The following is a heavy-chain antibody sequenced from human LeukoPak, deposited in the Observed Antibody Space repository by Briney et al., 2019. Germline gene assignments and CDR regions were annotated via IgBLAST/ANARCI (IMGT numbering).Heavy chain of an antibody. V-gene: IGHV3-7*01. CDR3: ARGTDWGALDY. D-gene: IGHD7-27*01. CDR1: GFTVSSNY. J-gene: IGHJ4*02. Sequence: PGGSLRLSCAASGFTVSSNYMSWVRQAPGKGLEWVANIKQDGSEKYYVDSVKGRFTISRDNAKNSLYLQMNSLRAEDTAVYYCARGTDWGALDYWGQGTLVTVSS. CDR2: IKQDGSEK.